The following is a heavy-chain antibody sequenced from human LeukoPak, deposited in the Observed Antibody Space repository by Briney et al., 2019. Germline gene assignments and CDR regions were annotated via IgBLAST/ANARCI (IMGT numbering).Heavy chain of an antibody. D-gene: IGHD4-17*01. J-gene: IGHJ5*02. CDR1: GSTFTGYY. Sequence: ASVKVSCNASGSTFTGYYIHWVRQAPGQGLEWMGWINPNSGDTNYAQKFQDRVTLTRDTSISTAYMEVTNLRSDDTAAYYCARPNGDYYNWFDPWGQRTLVTVSS. CDR3: ARPNGDYYNWFDP. CDR2: INPNSGDT. V-gene: IGHV1-2*02.